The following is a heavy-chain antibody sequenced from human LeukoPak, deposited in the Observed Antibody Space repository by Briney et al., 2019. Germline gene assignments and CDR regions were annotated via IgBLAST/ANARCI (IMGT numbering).Heavy chain of an antibody. V-gene: IGHV4-4*07. CDR2: IYTSGST. Sequence: SETLSLTCTVSGGSISSYYWSWLRQPAGKGLEWFGRIYTSGSTNYNPSLKSRVTMSVDTSKNQFSLKLSSVTAADTAVYYCARLTYDFWSGYHLDYWGQGTLVTVSS. CDR1: GGSISSYY. CDR3: ARLTYDFWSGYHLDY. D-gene: IGHD3-3*01. J-gene: IGHJ4*02.